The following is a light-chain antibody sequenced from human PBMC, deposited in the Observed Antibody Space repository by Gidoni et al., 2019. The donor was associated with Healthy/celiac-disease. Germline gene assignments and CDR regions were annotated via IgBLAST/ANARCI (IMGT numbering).Light chain of an antibody. Sequence: IALTHSPAPLSVSPGETATLSCRASQSVSSNLAWYQQKPGQAPRLLIYGASTRATGIPARFSGSGSGTEFTLTISSLQSEDFAVYYCQQYNNWPPDTFGQGTKLEIK. J-gene: IGKJ2*01. CDR1: QSVSSN. CDR2: GAS. CDR3: QQYNNWPPDT. V-gene: IGKV3-15*01.